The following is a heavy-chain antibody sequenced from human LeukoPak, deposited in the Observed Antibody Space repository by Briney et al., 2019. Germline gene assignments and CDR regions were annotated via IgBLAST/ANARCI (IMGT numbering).Heavy chain of an antibody. Sequence: RASVKVSCKASGYTFTSYDINWVRQAPGQGLEWMGWINPNSGGTNYAQKSQGRVTMTRDTSISTAYMELSRLRSDDTAVYYCARWGYCSSTSCSCFDYWGQGTLVTVSS. CDR1: GYTFTSYD. V-gene: IGHV1-2*02. J-gene: IGHJ4*02. CDR2: INPNSGGT. D-gene: IGHD2-2*01. CDR3: ARWGYCSSTSCSCFDY.